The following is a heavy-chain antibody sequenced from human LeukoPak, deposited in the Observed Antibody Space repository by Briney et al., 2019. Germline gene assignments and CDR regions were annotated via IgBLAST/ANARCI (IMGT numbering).Heavy chain of an antibody. V-gene: IGHV3-23*01. CDR2: ISGSGGST. D-gene: IGHD5-24*01. Sequence: GGFLRLSCAASGFSFSSYAMSWVRQAPGKGLEWVSAISGSGGSTYYADSVKGRFTISRDNSKNTLYLQMNSLRAEDTAVYYCAKGGRWLQEQLDYWGQGTLVTVSS. CDR1: GFSFSSYA. CDR3: AKGGRWLQEQLDY. J-gene: IGHJ4*02.